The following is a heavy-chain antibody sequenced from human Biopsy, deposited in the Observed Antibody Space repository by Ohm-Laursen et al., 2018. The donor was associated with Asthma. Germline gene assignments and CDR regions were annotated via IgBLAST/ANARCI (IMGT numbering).Heavy chain of an antibody. Sequence: ASVKVSCKASGYTFINYAIHWVRQAPGQRLEWMGWINAGNGNTKYSQKFQGRVTITRDTSASTAYMDLSSLRSEDTAVYYCARAYYDFLTGQVNDVFAIWGQGTMVTVSS. CDR3: ARAYYDFLTGQVNDVFAI. CDR2: INAGNGNT. J-gene: IGHJ3*02. V-gene: IGHV1-3*01. D-gene: IGHD3-9*01. CDR1: GYTFINYA.